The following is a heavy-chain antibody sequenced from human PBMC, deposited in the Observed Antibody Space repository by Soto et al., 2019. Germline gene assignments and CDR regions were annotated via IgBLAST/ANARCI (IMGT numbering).Heavy chain of an antibody. V-gene: IGHV1-18*04. D-gene: IGHD4-17*01. J-gene: IGHJ6*02. CDR2: ISAYNGNT. CDR3: AREGAYGDYTYFYYGMDV. Sequence: ASVKVSCKASGYTFTSYGISWVRQAPGQGLEWMGWISAYNGNTNYAQKLQGRVTMTTDTSTSTAYMELRSLRSDDTAVYYCAREGAYGDYTYFYYGMDVWGQVTKVPVSS. CDR1: GYTFTSYG.